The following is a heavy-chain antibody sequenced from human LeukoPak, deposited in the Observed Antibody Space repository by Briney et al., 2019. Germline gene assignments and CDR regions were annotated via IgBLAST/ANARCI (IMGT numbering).Heavy chain of an antibody. V-gene: IGHV3-48*01. D-gene: IGHD3-10*01. J-gene: IGHJ6*02. CDR3: ARLWFGELLMEYYYYGMDV. Sequence: GGSLRLSCAASGFTFSSYSMNWVRQAPGKGLECVSYISSSSSTIYYADSVKGRFTISRDNAKNSLYLQMNSLRAEDTAVYYCARLWFGELLMEYYYYGMDVWGQGTTVTVSS. CDR2: ISSSSSTI. CDR1: GFTFSSYS.